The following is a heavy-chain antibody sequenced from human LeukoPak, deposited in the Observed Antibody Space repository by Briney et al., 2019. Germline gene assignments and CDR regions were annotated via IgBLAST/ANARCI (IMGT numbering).Heavy chain of an antibody. J-gene: IGHJ6*02. V-gene: IGHV3-7*03. CDR1: GITFSNAW. CDR3: ARGGGLDV. CDR2: INHNGNVN. D-gene: IGHD3-16*01. Sequence: PGRSLRLSCVVSGITFSNAWMNWVRQAPGKGLEWVASINHNGNVNYYVDSVKGRFTISRDNAKNSLYLQMSNLRAEDTAVYFCARGGGLDVWGQGATVTVSS.